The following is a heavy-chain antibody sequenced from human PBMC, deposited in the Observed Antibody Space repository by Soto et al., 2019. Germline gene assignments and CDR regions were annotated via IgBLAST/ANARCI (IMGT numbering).Heavy chain of an antibody. CDR2: ILHIGST. J-gene: IGHJ5*02. CDR3: ASGFDSDGLYNGGHP. D-gene: IGHD3-22*01. CDR1: GGSISTTNW. V-gene: IGHV4-4*02. Sequence: GQLQESGPGLVKPSGTLSLTCPVSGGSISTTNWWSWVRQSPGKGLDGIGEILHIGSTNYNPSLKSRVTISIDKSKNQFSLRLSSVTAADTAVYYCASGFDSDGLYNGGHPWGQGTLVSVSS.